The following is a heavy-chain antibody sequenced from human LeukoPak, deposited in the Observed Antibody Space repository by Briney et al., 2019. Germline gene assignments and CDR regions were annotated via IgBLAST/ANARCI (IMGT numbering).Heavy chain of an antibody. Sequence: GASVKVSCKASGYTFTSYGISWVRQAAGQGLEWMGCISAYNGNTNYAQKLQGRVTMTTDTSTSTAYMELRSVRSDDTAVYYCARDRIAAADSGSLELVYWGQGTLVTVSS. V-gene: IGHV1-18*01. J-gene: IGHJ4*02. CDR2: ISAYNGNT. CDR3: ARDRIAAADSGSLELVY. D-gene: IGHD6-13*01. CDR1: GYTFTSYG.